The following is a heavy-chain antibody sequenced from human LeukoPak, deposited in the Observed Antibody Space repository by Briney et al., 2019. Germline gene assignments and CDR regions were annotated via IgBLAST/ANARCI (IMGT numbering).Heavy chain of an antibody. CDR3: ARDVACSGGSCSSYGMDV. CDR1: VGSITTYY. D-gene: IGHD2-15*01. J-gene: IGHJ6*02. V-gene: IGHV4-4*07. Sequence: ETLSLTCTVSVGSITTYYGTCIRQPAGKGLEWIGHIYASGSTNYNPSLKSRVTISGDTSKNQFSMKLSCVTAADTAVYYCARDVACSGGSCSSYGMDVWGQGTTVTVSS. CDR2: IYASGST.